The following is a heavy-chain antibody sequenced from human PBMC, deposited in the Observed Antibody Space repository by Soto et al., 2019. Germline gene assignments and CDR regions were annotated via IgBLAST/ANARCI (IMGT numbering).Heavy chain of an antibody. CDR1: GFTFSSYS. CDR2: ISSSSSTI. D-gene: IGHD5-12*01. V-gene: IGHV3-48*01. Sequence: EVQLVESGGGLVQPGGSLRLSCAASGFTFSSYSMNWVRQAPGKGLEWVSYISSSSSTIYYADSVKGRFTISRDNAKNSLYLQMSSLRAEDTAVDYCARADSGYAHGYYYYGMDVWGQGTTVTVSS. J-gene: IGHJ6*02. CDR3: ARADSGYAHGYYYYGMDV.